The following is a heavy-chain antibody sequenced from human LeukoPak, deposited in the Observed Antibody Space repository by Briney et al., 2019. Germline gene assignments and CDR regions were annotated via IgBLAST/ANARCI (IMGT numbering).Heavy chain of an antibody. V-gene: IGHV1-69*13. J-gene: IGHJ5*02. Sequence: SVKVSCKASGGTFSSYAISWVRQAPGQGLEWMGGIIPIFGTANYAQKFQGRVTITADESTSTAYMELSSLRSEDTAVYYCARGGAAAGNWFDPWGQGTLVTVSS. CDR3: ARGGAAAGNWFDP. D-gene: IGHD6-13*01. CDR2: IIPIFGTA. CDR1: GGTFSSYA.